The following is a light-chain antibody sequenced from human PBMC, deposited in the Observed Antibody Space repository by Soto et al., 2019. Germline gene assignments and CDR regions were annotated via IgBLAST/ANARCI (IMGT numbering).Light chain of an antibody. J-gene: IGLJ7*01. CDR3: GTWDDSLNGPV. CDR1: SSNIGSNT. Sequence: QSVLTQSPSASGTPGQRVTISCSGSSSNIGSNTVNWYQHLPGTAPKLLIYSNNQRPSGVPDRFSGSRSGTSASLAISGLQSEDEADYYCGTWDDSLNGPVFGGGTQLTVL. CDR2: SNN. V-gene: IGLV1-44*01.